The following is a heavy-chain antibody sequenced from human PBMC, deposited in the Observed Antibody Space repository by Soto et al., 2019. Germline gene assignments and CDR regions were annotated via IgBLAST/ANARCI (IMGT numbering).Heavy chain of an antibody. J-gene: IGHJ4*02. CDR1: GGSISSGDYY. D-gene: IGHD6-19*01. Sequence: SETLSLTCTVSGGSISSGDYYWSWIRQPPGKGLEWIGYIYHSGSTNYNPSLKSRVTISVDKSKNQFSLKLSSVTAADTAVYYCARDAGEQWLSHWGQGTLVTSPQ. CDR2: IYHSGST. V-gene: IGHV4-30-4*01. CDR3: ARDAGEQWLSH.